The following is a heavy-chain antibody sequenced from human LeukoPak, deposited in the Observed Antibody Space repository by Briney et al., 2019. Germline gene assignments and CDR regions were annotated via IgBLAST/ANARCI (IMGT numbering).Heavy chain of an antibody. D-gene: IGHD3-16*01. CDR2: ISYDGSNK. V-gene: IGHV3-30-3*01. CDR1: GFTFTNYA. Sequence: GGSLRLSCAASGFTFTNYAMHWVRQAPGKGLDWVAMISYDGSNKYYADSVKGRFTISRDNSKNTLYLQMNSLRAEDTAFYYCARSDALRTQGGVDYWGQGTLVTVSS. CDR3: ARSDALRTQGGVDY. J-gene: IGHJ4*02.